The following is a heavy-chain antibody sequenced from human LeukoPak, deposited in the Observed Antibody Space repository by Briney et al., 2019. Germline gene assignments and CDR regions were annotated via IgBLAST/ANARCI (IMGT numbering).Heavy chain of an antibody. J-gene: IGHJ6*02. CDR1: GFSFSSYS. CDR2: ISSSSSYI. V-gene: IGHV3-21*01. Sequence: GGPLRLSCAASGFSFSSYSMSWVRQAPGKGLEWVSSISSSSSYIYYADSVKGRFTISRDNAKNSLYLQMNSLRAEDTAVYYCAGMADSDFWSCYYDYYYGMDVWGQGTTVTVSS. D-gene: IGHD3-3*01. CDR3: AGMADSDFWSCYYDYYYGMDV.